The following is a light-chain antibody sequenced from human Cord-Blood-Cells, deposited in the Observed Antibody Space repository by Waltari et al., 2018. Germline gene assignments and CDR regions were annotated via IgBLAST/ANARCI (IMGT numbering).Light chain of an antibody. J-gene: IGLJ3*02. CDR3: SSYTSSSTLV. CDR1: SSDVGGYNY. V-gene: IGLV2-14*01. Sequence: QSALTQPASESGSPGQSITISCTGTSSDVGGYNYVSWYQQHPGKAPKLMIYDVSNRPSGVSNRLSGSRSGNTASLTISGLQAEDEADYYCSSYTSSSTLVFGGGTKLTVL. CDR2: DVS.